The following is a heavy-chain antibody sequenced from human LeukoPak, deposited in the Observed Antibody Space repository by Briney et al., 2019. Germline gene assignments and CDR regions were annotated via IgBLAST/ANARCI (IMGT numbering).Heavy chain of an antibody. CDR3: ASGYDSSDPDWFDP. V-gene: IGHV3-66*01. Sequence: GGSLRLSCAASGFTFSSYEMNWVRQAPGKGLEWVSVIYSGGSTYYADSVKGRFTISRDNSKNTLYLQMNSLRAEDTAVYYCASGYDSSDPDWFDPWGQGTLVTVSS. J-gene: IGHJ5*02. CDR1: GFTFSSYE. CDR2: IYSGGST. D-gene: IGHD3-22*01.